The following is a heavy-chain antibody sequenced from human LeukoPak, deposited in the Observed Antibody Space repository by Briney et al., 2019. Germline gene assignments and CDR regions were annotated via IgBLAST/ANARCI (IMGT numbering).Heavy chain of an antibody. CDR2: IYTGGTT. CDR3: ARGITGSNNWFDP. CDR1: GFTVSSTY. D-gene: IGHD1-20*01. Sequence: PGGSLRLSCAASGFTVSSTYMSWLRQAPGKGLEWVSLIYTGGTTYYADSVKGRFTISRDNSENTLYLQMNSLRAEDTALYYCARGITGSNNWFDPWGQGTLVTVSS. J-gene: IGHJ5*02. V-gene: IGHV3-53*01.